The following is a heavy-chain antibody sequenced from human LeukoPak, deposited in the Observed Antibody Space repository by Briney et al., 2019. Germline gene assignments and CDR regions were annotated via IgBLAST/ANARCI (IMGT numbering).Heavy chain of an antibody. Sequence: PGGSLRLSCAASGFTFSSYSMNWVRHAPGKGLEWVSSISSSSSYIYYADAVKGRFTISRDNAKNSLYLQMNSLRAEDTAVYYCARCSVPADDYWGQGTLVTVPS. V-gene: IGHV3-21*01. CDR1: GFTFSSYS. CDR2: ISSSSSYI. J-gene: IGHJ4*02. CDR3: ARCSVPADDY. D-gene: IGHD2-2*01.